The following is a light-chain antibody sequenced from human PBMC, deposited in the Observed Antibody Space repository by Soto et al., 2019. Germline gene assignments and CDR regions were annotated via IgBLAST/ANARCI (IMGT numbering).Light chain of an antibody. CDR3: LQDYNYPRT. Sequence: ALQMTQSPSSLSASVGDRVTITRRASQGITNDLGWYQQKPGKAPKLLIYAASSLQSGVPSRFSGSGSGTDFTLTISSLQPEDFATYYCLQDYNYPRTFGQGTKVEIK. CDR2: AAS. CDR1: QGITND. J-gene: IGKJ1*01. V-gene: IGKV1-6*01.